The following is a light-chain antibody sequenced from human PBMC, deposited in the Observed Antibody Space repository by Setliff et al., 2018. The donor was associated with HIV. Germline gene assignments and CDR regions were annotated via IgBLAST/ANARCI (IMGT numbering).Light chain of an antibody. J-gene: IGLJ1*01. CDR1: RSDIGTYDL. CDR3: CSYTSSTTYV. CDR2: EVN. V-gene: IGLV2-23*02. Sequence: SALTQPASVSGSPGQSSTISCTGTRSDIGTYDLVSWYRQYPGKATKLIIYEVNRRPAGVSDRLSGSKSGNTASLTISGLRAEDEATYYCCSYTSSTTYVFGTGTK.